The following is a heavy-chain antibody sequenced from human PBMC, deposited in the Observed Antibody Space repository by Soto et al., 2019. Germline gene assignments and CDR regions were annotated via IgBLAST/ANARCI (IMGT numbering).Heavy chain of an antibody. J-gene: IGHJ4*02. D-gene: IGHD3-22*01. CDR1: GYSFTSYW. CDR3: ARLYYDSSGCFDY. CDR2: IDPSDSYT. Sequence: GESLKISCKGSGYSFTSYWIGWVRQMPGKGLEWLGRIDPSDSYTNYSPSFQGHVTISADKSISTAYLQWSSLKASDTAMYYCARLYYDSSGCFDYWGQGTLVTVSS. V-gene: IGHV5-10-1*01.